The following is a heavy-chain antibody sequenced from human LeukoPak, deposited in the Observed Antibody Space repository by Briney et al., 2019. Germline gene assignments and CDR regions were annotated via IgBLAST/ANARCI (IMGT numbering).Heavy chain of an antibody. D-gene: IGHD2-15*01. V-gene: IGHV3-9*01. CDR2: TSWISGSI. Sequence: GGSLRLSCAVSGFTFDDYAMHWVRQAPGKGLGWVSGTSWISGSIVYGDFVKGRFSSCRENAKNSVYLQMNSLRAEDTALYYWAKDRLRYCSSGSCYADFDYWGQGSLVTVSS. J-gene: IGHJ4*02. CDR1: GFTFDDYA. CDR3: AKDRLRYCSSGSCYADFDY.